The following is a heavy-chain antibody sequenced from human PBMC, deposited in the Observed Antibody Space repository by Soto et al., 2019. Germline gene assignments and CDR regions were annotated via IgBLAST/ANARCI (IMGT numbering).Heavy chain of an antibody. CDR1: GFAFSTYG. J-gene: IGHJ4*02. D-gene: IGHD5-12*01. CDR2: VSSDGGKK. Sequence: GGSLRLSCEASGFAFSTYGMHWVRQAPGKGLEWVAVVSSDGGKKYYADSVKGRFTVSRDNFKDTLNLQMDSLRAEDTAVYYCAKDEREVATIYYIDHWGQGALVTVSS. V-gene: IGHV3-30*18. CDR3: AKDEREVATIYYIDH.